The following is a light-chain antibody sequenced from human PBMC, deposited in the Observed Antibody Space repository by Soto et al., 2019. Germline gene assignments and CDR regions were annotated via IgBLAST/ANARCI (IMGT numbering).Light chain of an antibody. Sequence: DFQMTQSPSSVSASVGDRVTITCRAGQDIGTWLSWYQQKPGKAPQLLISSASALERGVPPRFSGSGSGTDFTLTITNLQPEDFATYFCQQAHTFVTFGGGTKVEMK. CDR1: QDIGTW. CDR3: QQAHTFVT. CDR2: SAS. J-gene: IGKJ4*01. V-gene: IGKV1-12*01.